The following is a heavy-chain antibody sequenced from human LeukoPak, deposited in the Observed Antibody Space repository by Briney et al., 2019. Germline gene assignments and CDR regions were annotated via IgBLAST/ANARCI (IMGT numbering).Heavy chain of an antibody. Sequence: GSSVKVSCKASGGTFSSYAISWVRQAPGQGLEWMGGIIPIFGTANYAQKFQGRVTITADESTSTAYMELSSLRSEDTAVYYCARSPGGHIVVVTATDYFDYWGQGTLVTVSS. D-gene: IGHD2-21*02. CDR1: GGTFSSYA. V-gene: IGHV1-69*01. CDR3: ARSPGGHIVVVTATDYFDY. CDR2: IIPIFGTA. J-gene: IGHJ4*02.